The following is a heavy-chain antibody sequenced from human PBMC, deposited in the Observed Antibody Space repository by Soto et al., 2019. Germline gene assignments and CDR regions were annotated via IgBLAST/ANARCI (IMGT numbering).Heavy chain of an antibody. J-gene: IGHJ5*02. Sequence: QVPLVQSGAEVKKPGASVKVSCKASGYTFTSYDINWVRQATGQGLEWMGWMNPNSGNTGYAQKFQGRVTMTRNTSISTAYMELSSLRSEDTAVYYCARGVLRFLPGNNWFDPWGQGTLVTVSS. CDR2: MNPNSGNT. CDR1: GYTFTSYD. V-gene: IGHV1-8*01. D-gene: IGHD3-3*01. CDR3: ARGVLRFLPGNNWFDP.